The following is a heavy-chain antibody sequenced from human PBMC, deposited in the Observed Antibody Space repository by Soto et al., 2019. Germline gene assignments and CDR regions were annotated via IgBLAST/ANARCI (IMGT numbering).Heavy chain of an antibody. CDR2: IYYSGST. CDR3: ARQVNTAMEDYYYYGMDV. D-gene: IGHD5-18*01. Sequence: PSETLSLTSTVSGGTISSSGYYWGWIRQPPGKGLEWIGSIYYSGSTYYNPSLKSRVTISVDTSKNQFSLKLSSVTAADTAVYYCARQVNTAMEDYYYYGMDVWGQGTTVTVSS. J-gene: IGHJ6*02. V-gene: IGHV4-39*01. CDR1: GGTISSSGYY.